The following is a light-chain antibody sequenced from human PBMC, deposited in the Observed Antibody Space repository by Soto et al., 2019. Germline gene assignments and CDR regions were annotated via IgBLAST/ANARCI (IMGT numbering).Light chain of an antibody. CDR3: QSFDNSLSPARV. CDR2: GNS. Sequence: QSVLTQPPSVSGAPGQRVTISCTGSSSNIGAGYDVHWYQQLPGTAPKLLIYGNSNRPSGVPDRFSGSKSGTSASLAISGLQAEDEADYYCQSFDNSLSPARVFGGGIKLNVL. CDR1: SSNIGAGYD. V-gene: IGLV1-40*01. J-gene: IGLJ3*02.